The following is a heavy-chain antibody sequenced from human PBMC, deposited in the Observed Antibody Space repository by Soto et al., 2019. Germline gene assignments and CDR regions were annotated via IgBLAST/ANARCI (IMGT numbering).Heavy chain of an antibody. CDR3: ARDWGVYDSESNSHIPHLDS. J-gene: IGHJ4*02. Sequence: GGSLRLSCAASGFTFSINGMNWVRQAPGKGLEWVSFISHVGSDIYYADSVKGRFTISRDQVKNSLYLQMNSLRDEDTAVYFCARDWGVYDSESNSHIPHLDSWGRGTLVTVSS. D-gene: IGHD3-10*01. CDR1: GFTFSING. V-gene: IGHV3-48*02. CDR2: ISHVGSDI.